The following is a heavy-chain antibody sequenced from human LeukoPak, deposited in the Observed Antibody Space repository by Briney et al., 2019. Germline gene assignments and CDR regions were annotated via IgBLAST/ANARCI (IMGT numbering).Heavy chain of an antibody. V-gene: IGHV3-11*03. J-gene: IGHJ4*02. CDR2: ISSSSSYT. CDR3: ARTRDRGGIAAVDY. CDR1: GFTFSDYY. D-gene: IGHD6-6*01. Sequence: GGSLRLSCAASGFTFSDYYMSWIREARGKGLEWVTYISSSSSYTNYADSVKGRFTISRDNAKNSLYLQMNSLRAEDTAVYYCARTRDRGGIAAVDYWGQGTLVTVSS.